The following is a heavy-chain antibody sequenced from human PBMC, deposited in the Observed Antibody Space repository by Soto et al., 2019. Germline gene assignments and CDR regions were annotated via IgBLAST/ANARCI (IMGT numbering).Heavy chain of an antibody. Sequence: PGGSLRLSCAASGFTFANYGMSWVRQAPGKGLEWVSAISDNGGRLRYADSVKGRFTISRDNSKNTVYLQMHSLRADDTAVYYCAKDSWNPRYFDSWGQGTLVAVSS. CDR1: GFTFANYG. V-gene: IGHV3-23*01. J-gene: IGHJ4*02. D-gene: IGHD1-1*01. CDR2: ISDNGGRL. CDR3: AKDSWNPRYFDS.